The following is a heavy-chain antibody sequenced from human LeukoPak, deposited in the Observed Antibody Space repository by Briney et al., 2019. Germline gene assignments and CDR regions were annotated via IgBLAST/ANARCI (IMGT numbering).Heavy chain of an antibody. V-gene: IGHV3-23*01. Sequence: SGGSLRLSCVASGFTFSNYGMSWVRQAPGKGLEWVSAINGGGGNTFYADSVEGRFTISRDNSKNTLYLQMNSLRAEDTAVYYCAKKRQSSGWTYFDYWGQGTLVTVSS. J-gene: IGHJ4*02. D-gene: IGHD6-19*01. CDR1: GFTFSNYG. CDR3: AKKRQSSGWTYFDY. CDR2: INGGGGNT.